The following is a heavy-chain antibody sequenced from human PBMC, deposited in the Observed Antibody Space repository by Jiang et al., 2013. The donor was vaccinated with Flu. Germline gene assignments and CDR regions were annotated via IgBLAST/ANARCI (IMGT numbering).Heavy chain of an antibody. Sequence: PGLVKPSQTLSLTCNVSGEFIATSSYYWNWIRQPAGKGLEWIGRIYSSGNTNYNLSLKSRVTISLDTSKNQFSLKLTSVTAADTAVYYCARGPDTAVAGNWFDPWGQGTLVTVSS. CDR3: ARGPDTAVAGNWFDP. J-gene: IGHJ5*02. CDR1: GEFIATSSYY. CDR2: IYSSGNT. D-gene: IGHD6-19*01. V-gene: IGHV4-61*02.